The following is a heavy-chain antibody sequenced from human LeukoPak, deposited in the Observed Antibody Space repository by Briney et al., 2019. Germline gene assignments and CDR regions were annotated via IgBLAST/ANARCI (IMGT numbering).Heavy chain of an antibody. CDR3: AKGLPVTYCRGDCYLGYFDY. Sequence: GGSLRLSSAASGFTFSSYAMSWVRQAPGKGLEWVSAISGSGGSTYYADSVKGRFTISRDNSKNTLYLQMNSLRAEDTAVYYCAKGLPVTYCRGDCYLGYFDYWGQGTLVTVSS. CDR2: ISGSGGST. CDR1: GFTFSSYA. D-gene: IGHD2-21*02. J-gene: IGHJ4*02. V-gene: IGHV3-23*01.